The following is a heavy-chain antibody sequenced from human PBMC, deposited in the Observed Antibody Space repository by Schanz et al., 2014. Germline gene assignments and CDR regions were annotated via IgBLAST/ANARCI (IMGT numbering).Heavy chain of an antibody. CDR1: GYTFTSYY. CDR2: INPSGGST. J-gene: IGHJ6*02. V-gene: IGHV1-46*01. D-gene: IGHD3-10*01. Sequence: QVQLVQSGAEVKKPGASVKVSCKASGYTFTSYYMHWVRQAPGQGLEWMGIINPSGGSTSYAQKFQGRVTMTRDTSTSTVYMELRSLISDDTAVYYCVRDAGWAFGDYHDMDVWGQGTSVTDSS. CDR3: VRDAGWAFGDYHDMDV.